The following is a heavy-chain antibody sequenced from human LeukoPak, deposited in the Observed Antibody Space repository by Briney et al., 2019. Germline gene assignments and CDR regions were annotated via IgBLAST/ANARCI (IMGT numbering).Heavy chain of an antibody. CDR2: IYPGDSDT. CDR3: ARRYARDTAMVTVAFDI. CDR1: GYSFTSYW. D-gene: IGHD5-18*01. V-gene: IGHV5-51*01. Sequence: GESLKISCKGSGYSFTSYWIGWVRQMPGKGLEWMGIIYPGDSDTRYSPSFQGQVTISADKSISTAYLQWSSLKASDTAMYYCARRYARDTAMVTVAFDIWGQGTMVTVSS. J-gene: IGHJ3*02.